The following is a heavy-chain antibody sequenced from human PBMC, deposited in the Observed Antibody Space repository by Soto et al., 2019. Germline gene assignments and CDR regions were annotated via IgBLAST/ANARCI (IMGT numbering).Heavy chain of an antibody. V-gene: IGHV4-59*01. CDR1: GGSISSYY. D-gene: IGHD5-12*01. J-gene: IGHJ6*03. CDR3: ARGYDVLYYMDV. Sequence: PSETLSLTCTVSGGSISSYYWSWIRQPPGKGPEWIGYIYYSGSTNYNPSLKSRVTISVDTSKNQFSLKLSSVTAADTAVYYCARGYDVLYYMDVWGKGTTVTVSS. CDR2: IYYSGST.